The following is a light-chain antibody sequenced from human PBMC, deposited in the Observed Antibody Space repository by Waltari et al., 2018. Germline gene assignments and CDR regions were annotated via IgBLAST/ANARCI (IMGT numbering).Light chain of an antibody. J-gene: IGKJ4*01. CDR3: QQYDSSSVT. CDR2: GAS. V-gene: IGKV3-20*01. CDR1: QTISGSW. Sequence: EIVLTQSPGTLSLSPGERATLSYRASQTISGSWLTWYQQKPGQAPRLVIYGASIRATAVPDRFSGSGSGTDFTLTISRLEPEDFAVYYCQQYDSSSVTFGGGTKVEIK.